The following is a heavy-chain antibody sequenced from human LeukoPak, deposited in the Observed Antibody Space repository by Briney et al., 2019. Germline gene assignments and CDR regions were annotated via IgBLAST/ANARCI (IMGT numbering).Heavy chain of an antibody. Sequence: GGSLRLSCSASGFTFSSYAMHWVRQAPGKGLEYVSAISSNGGSTYYADSVKGRFTISRDNSKNTLYLQMSSLRAEDTAVYYCAKGSHGPDYDFWSGYHYWGQGTLVTVSS. D-gene: IGHD3-3*01. CDR3: AKGSHGPDYDFWSGYHY. V-gene: IGHV3-64D*06. CDR2: ISSNGGST. CDR1: GFTFSSYA. J-gene: IGHJ4*02.